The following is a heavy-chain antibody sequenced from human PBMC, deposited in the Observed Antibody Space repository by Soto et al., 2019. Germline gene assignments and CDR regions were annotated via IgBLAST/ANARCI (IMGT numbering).Heavy chain of an antibody. J-gene: IGHJ6*02. CDR1: GFTFSSYA. V-gene: IGHV3-23*01. Sequence: GGSLSLSCAASGFTFSSYAMSWVRQAPGQGPEWVSTISGSGGTTYYADSVKGRFTISRDNSKSTLYLQMNSLRAEDTAVYSCAKPLGGIPAAAPYRMDVWGQGITVIFSS. D-gene: IGHD2-2*01. CDR3: AKPLGGIPAAAPYRMDV. CDR2: ISGSGGTT.